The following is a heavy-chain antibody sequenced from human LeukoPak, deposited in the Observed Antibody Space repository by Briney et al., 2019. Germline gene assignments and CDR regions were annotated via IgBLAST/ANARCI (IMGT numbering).Heavy chain of an antibody. CDR3: ARDTDDFQGLDI. CDR2: INLDGNGR. CDR1: GVFLSNYW. J-gene: IGHJ3*02. Sequence: GGSLRLSCAASGVFLSNYWMSWVRQAQGKGLEWVANINLDGNGRFYVDSVKGRFTISRDNNKKSVYLQMNSLRAEDTAVYYCARDTDDFQGLDIWGQGTRVTVSS. D-gene: IGHD3-3*01. V-gene: IGHV3-7*01.